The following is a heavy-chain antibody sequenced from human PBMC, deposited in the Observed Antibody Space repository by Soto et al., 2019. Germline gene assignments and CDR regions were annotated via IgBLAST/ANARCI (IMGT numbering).Heavy chain of an antibody. J-gene: IGHJ5*02. Sequence: ASVKVYCKASGYTFTSYGISWVRQAPGQGLEWMGWISAYNGNTNYAQKLQGRVTMTTDTSTSTAYMELRSLRSDDTAVYYCARGGGYDFWSGYENWFDPWGQGTLVTVSS. CDR2: ISAYNGNT. D-gene: IGHD3-3*01. V-gene: IGHV1-18*01. CDR3: ARGGGYDFWSGYENWFDP. CDR1: GYTFTSYG.